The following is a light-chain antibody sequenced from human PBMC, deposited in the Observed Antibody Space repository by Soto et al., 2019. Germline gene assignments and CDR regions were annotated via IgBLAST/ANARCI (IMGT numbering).Light chain of an antibody. CDR3: SSFTTSSTWV. Sequence: QSALTQPASVSGSPGQSIAISCTGTSSDVGKYSYVSWFQQYPGNAPKLMIYEVSNRPSGVSNRFSGSKSGNTASLIISGLKGEDEADYYCSSFTTSSTWVFGGGTKLTVL. CDR2: EVS. CDR1: SSDVGKYSY. V-gene: IGLV2-14*01. J-gene: IGLJ3*02.